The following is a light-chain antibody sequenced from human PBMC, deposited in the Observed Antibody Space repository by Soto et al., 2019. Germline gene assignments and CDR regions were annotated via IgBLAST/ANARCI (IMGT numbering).Light chain of an antibody. Sequence: EIVVTQSPATLSVSPGERATLSCRASQRVSSNLAWYQQKPGQAPRLLIYGVSTRATGIPARFSGSRSGTEFTLTINSLQSEDFAVYYCQRYNNWPLTFGGGTKVDIK. CDR1: QRVSSN. CDR3: QRYNNWPLT. J-gene: IGKJ4*01. V-gene: IGKV3-15*01. CDR2: GVS.